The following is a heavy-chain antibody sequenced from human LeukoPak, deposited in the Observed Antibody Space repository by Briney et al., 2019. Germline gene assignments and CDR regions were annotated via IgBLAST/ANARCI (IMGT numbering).Heavy chain of an antibody. CDR1: GGSISSYY. V-gene: IGHV4-59*01. J-gene: IGHJ6*03. D-gene: IGHD3-10*01. CDR2: IYYSGST. CDR3: ATRSGSTWRGYYYYYMDV. Sequence: KTSETLSLTCTVSGGSISSYYWSWIRQPPGKGLEGIGYIYYSGSTNYNPSLKSRVTISVDTSKNQFSLKLSSVTAADTAVYYCATRSGSTWRGYYYYYMDVWGKGTTVTVSS.